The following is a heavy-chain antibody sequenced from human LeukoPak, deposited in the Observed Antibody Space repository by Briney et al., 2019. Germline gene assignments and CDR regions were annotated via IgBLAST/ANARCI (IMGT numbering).Heavy chain of an antibody. CDR3: AREYCSGGSCYYPSNWFDP. Sequence: SETLSLTCTVSGGSISSYYWSWIRQPPGKGLEWIGYIYYSGSTNYNPSLKSRVTISVDTSKNQFSLKLSSVTAADTAVYYCAREYCSGGSCYYPSNWFDPWGQGTLVTVSS. CDR1: GGSISSYY. J-gene: IGHJ5*02. V-gene: IGHV4-59*01. D-gene: IGHD2-15*01. CDR2: IYYSGST.